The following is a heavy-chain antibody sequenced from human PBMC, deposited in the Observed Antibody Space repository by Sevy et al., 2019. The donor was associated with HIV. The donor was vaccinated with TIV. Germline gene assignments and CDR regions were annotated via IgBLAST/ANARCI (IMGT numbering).Heavy chain of an antibody. V-gene: IGHV3-33*01. CDR1: GFTFCSYG. CDR2: IWYDGSNK. CDR3: ASELISSGSYSRYYYYGTDV. D-gene: IGHD1-26*01. J-gene: IGHJ6*01. Sequence: GGSLRLSCAASGFTFCSYGMHWVRQAPGKGLEWVAVIWYDGSNKYYADSVKGRFTISRDNSKNTLYLQMNSLRAEDTAVYYCASELISSGSYSRYYYYGTDVWGQGTTVTVSS.